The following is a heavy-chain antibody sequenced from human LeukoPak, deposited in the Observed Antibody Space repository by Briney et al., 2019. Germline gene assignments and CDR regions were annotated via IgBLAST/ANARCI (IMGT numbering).Heavy chain of an antibody. CDR2: IRYDGSNK. J-gene: IGHJ4*02. CDR1: GFTFSSYG. V-gene: IGHV3-30*02. CDR3: APRVVVIAAPFDY. D-gene: IGHD2-21*01. Sequence: GGSLRLSCAASGFTFSSYGIHWVRPAPGKGLEGVAFIRYDGSNKYYADSVKGRFTISRDNSKNTLYLQMNSLRAEDTAVYYCAPRVVVIAAPFDYWGQGTLVTVSS.